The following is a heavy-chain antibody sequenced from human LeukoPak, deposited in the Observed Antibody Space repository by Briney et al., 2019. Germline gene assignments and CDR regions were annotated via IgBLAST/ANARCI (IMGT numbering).Heavy chain of an antibody. J-gene: IGHJ4*02. Sequence: PSETLSLTCTVSGGSISSYYWSWIRQPPGKGLEWIGYIYYSGSTNYNPSLKSRVTISVDTSKNQFSLKLSSVTAADTAVYYCARVVTSIAARRSSYFDYWGQGTLVTVSS. CDR1: GGSISSYY. V-gene: IGHV4-59*01. CDR2: IYYSGST. CDR3: ARVVTSIAARRSSYFDY. D-gene: IGHD6-6*01.